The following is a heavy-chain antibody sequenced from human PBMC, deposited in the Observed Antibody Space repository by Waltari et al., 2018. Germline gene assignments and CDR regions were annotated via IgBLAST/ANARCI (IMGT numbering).Heavy chain of an antibody. J-gene: IGHJ4*02. CDR3: ARLEMATKLDY. Sequence: QVQLVQSGAEVKKPGSSVKVSCKASGGTFSSYALSWVRQAPGQGLEWMGRIIPILGIANYAQKFQGRVTITADKSTSTAYMELSSLRSEDTAVYYCARLEMATKLDYWGQGTLVTVSS. D-gene: IGHD5-12*01. CDR2: IIPILGIA. CDR1: GGTFSSYA. V-gene: IGHV1-69*04.